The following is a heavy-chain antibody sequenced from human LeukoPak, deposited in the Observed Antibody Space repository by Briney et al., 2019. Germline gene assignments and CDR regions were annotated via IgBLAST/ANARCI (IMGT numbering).Heavy chain of an antibody. V-gene: IGHV4-59*01. CDR3: ARSVVGATMVGRSYYFDY. CDR2: IYYSGST. Sequence: PSETLSLTCTVSGGSISSYYWSWIRQPPGKGLEWIGYIYYSGSTNYNPSLKSRVTISVDTSKNQFSLKLSSVTAADTAVYYCARSVVGATMVGRSYYFDYWGQGTLVTVSS. J-gene: IGHJ4*02. D-gene: IGHD1-26*01. CDR1: GGSISSYY.